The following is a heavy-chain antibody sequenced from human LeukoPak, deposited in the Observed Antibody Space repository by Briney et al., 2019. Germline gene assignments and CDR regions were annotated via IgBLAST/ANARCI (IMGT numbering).Heavy chain of an antibody. J-gene: IGHJ5*02. CDR3: ARDVDATSGWFDP. D-gene: IGHD2-15*01. CDR1: GGSISSGSYY. V-gene: IGHV4-39*07. Sequence: SETLSLTCTVSGGSISSGSYYWGWIRQPPGKGLEWIGSIYYSGSTYYNPSLKSRVTISVDTSKNQFSLKLSSVTAADTAVYYCARDVDATSGWFDPWGQGTLVTVSS. CDR2: IYYSGST.